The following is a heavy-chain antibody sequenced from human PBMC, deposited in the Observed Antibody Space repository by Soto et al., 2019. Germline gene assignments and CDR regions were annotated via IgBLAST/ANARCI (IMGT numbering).Heavy chain of an antibody. CDR1: GFTFSDDG. D-gene: IGHD3-10*01. CDR2: IWYDGSNK. Sequence: QVQLVESGGGVVQPGRSLRLSCVASGFTFSDDGMHWVRQAPGKGLEWVAVIWYDGSNKYYGDSVKGRFTISRDNSKKTLYMQMNSLRAEDTAVYYCARDEDYYGSGTYYNYGMDVWGQGTTVTVSS. J-gene: IGHJ6*02. CDR3: ARDEDYYGSGTYYNYGMDV. V-gene: IGHV3-33*01.